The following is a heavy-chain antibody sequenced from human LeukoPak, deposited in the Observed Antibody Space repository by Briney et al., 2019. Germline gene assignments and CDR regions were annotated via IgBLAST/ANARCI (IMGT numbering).Heavy chain of an antibody. Sequence: GGSLRLSCAASGFTFSSHNMNWVRQAPGKGLEWVSYISTSSSYKYYADSVKGRFTISRDNAQNSLYLQMNSLRAEDTAVFYCARGSRTTVTPSFWGQGTLVAVSS. CDR3: ARGSRTTVTPSF. V-gene: IGHV3-21*01. CDR2: ISTSSSYK. CDR1: GFTFSSHN. J-gene: IGHJ4*02. D-gene: IGHD4-11*01.